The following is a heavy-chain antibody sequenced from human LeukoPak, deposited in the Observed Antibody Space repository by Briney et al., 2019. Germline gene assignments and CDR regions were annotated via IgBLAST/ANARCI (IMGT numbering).Heavy chain of an antibody. Sequence: SQTLSLTCAVSGGSISSGGYSWSWIRQPPGKGLEWIGYIYHSGSTYYNPSLKSRVTISVGRSKNQFSLKPSSVTAADTAVYYCARAHCSSTSCYGYWFDPWGQGTLVTVSS. D-gene: IGHD2-2*01. V-gene: IGHV4-30-2*01. CDR2: IYHSGST. CDR1: GGSISSGGYS. CDR3: ARAHCSSTSCYGYWFDP. J-gene: IGHJ5*02.